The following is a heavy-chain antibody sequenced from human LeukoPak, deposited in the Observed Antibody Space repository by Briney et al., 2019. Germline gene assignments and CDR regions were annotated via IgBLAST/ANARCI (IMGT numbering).Heavy chain of an antibody. CDR2: ISGSGGST. CDR1: GFTFRIYA. CDR3: ARAMRSGYDY. Sequence: GGSLILSCAASGFTFRIYAMTWVRQAPGKGLEWVSAISGSGGSTYYADSVKGRFTISRDNAENSVHLQMNSLRDEDTAVYYCARAMRSGYDYWGQGTLVTVSS. J-gene: IGHJ4*02. D-gene: IGHD5-12*01. V-gene: IGHV3-23*01.